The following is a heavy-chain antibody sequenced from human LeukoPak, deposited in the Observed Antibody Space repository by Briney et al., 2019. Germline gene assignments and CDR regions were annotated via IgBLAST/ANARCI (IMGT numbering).Heavy chain of an antibody. V-gene: IGHV3-30*04. CDR2: ISYDGSNK. J-gene: IGHJ4*02. Sequence: PGRPLRLSCAASGFTFSSYAMHWVRQAPGKGLEWVAVISYDGSNKYYADSVKGRFTISRDNSKNTLYLQMNSLRAEDTAVYYCARVKPSPAAGDYWGQGTLVTVSS. CDR3: ARVKPSPAAGDY. CDR1: GFTFSSYA. D-gene: IGHD6-13*01.